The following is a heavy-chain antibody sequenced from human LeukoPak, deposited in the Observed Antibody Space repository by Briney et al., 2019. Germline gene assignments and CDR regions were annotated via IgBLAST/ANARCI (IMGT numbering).Heavy chain of an antibody. J-gene: IGHJ4*02. V-gene: IGHV3-21*04. CDR2: ISSSGSDI. Sequence: PGGSLRLSYAASGFTFSSYSMNWVRQAPGKGLEWVSSISSSGSDIYYADSVQGRFTISRDNAKNSLYLQMNSLRAEDTAVYYCASGPYDYWGQGTLVTVSS. CDR3: ASGPYDY. CDR1: GFTFSSYS.